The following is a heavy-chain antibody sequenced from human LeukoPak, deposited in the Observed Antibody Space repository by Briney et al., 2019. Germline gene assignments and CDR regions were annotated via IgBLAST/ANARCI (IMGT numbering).Heavy chain of an antibody. D-gene: IGHD6-13*01. Sequence: GGSLRLSCAASGFTFSSYAMSWVRQAPGKGLEWVSAISGSGGSTYYADSVKGRFTISRDNSKNTLYLQMNSLRAEDTAVYYCAKKASRGYSSSWYKDYWGQGTLVTVSS. V-gene: IGHV3-23*01. CDR2: ISGSGGST. CDR1: GFTFSSYA. CDR3: AKKASRGYSSSWYKDY. J-gene: IGHJ4*02.